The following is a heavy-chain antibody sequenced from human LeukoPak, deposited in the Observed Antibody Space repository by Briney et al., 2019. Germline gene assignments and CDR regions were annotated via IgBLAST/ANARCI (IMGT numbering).Heavy chain of an antibody. D-gene: IGHD3-10*01. CDR2: IRYDGTNK. Sequence: GGSLRLSCAASGFSFSSYGMHWVRQAPGKGLEWVAFIRYDGTNKYYADSVKGRFTISRDNAKNSLYLQMNSLRAEDTAVYYCAKSPRIYNWYFDLWGRGTLVTVSS. J-gene: IGHJ2*01. CDR1: GFSFSSYG. CDR3: AKSPRIYNWYFDL. V-gene: IGHV3-30*02.